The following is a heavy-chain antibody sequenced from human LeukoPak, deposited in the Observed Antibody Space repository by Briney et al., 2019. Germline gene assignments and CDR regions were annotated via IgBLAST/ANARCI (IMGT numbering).Heavy chain of an antibody. J-gene: IGHJ5*02. Sequence: GGSLRLSCAASGFTFSSYSMNWVRQAPGKGPEWVSSISSSSSYIYYADSVKGRFTISRDNAKNSLYLQMNSLRAEDTAVYYCARNPSYSSSWYALFDPWGQGTLVTVSS. D-gene: IGHD6-13*01. CDR1: GFTFSSYS. CDR2: ISSSSSYI. V-gene: IGHV3-21*01. CDR3: ARNPSYSSSWYALFDP.